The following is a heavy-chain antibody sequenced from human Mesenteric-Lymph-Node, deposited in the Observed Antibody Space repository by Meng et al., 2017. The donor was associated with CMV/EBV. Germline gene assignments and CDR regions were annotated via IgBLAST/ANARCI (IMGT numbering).Heavy chain of an antibody. D-gene: IGHD3-16*01. CDR3: ARLGGERFSYYALDV. J-gene: IGHJ6*02. CDR2: IYYSGST. Sequence: SETLSLTCTVSGGSISSSSYYWGWIRQPPGKGLEWIGSIYYSGSTYYNPSLKSRVTISVDTSKNQFSLKLSSVTAADTAVYYCARLGGERFSYYALDVWGQGTTVTVSS. V-gene: IGHV4-39*07. CDR1: GGSISSSSYY.